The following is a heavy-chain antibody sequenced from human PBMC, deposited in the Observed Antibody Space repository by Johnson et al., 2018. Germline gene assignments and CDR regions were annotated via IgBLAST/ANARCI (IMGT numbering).Heavy chain of an antibody. CDR2: IWYDGSNK. Sequence: QVQLVQSGGGVVQPGRSLRLSCAASGFTFSSYGMHWVRQAPGKGLEWVAFIWYDGSNKYYADSVKGRFTISRDNSKNTLYLQMNSLRAEDTAVYYCAREYVGQNYYGMDVWGQGTTVTVSS. CDR1: GFTFSSYG. J-gene: IGHJ6*02. D-gene: IGHD1-26*01. CDR3: AREYVGQNYYGMDV. V-gene: IGHV3-33*08.